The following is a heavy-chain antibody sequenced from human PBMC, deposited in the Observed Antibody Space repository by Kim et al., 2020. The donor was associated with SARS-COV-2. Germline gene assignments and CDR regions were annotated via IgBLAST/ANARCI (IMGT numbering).Heavy chain of an antibody. J-gene: IGHJ6*02. Sequence: YYPGSVKGRFTISRENAKNSLYLQMNSLRAGDSAVYYGARGSGYSSTLDVWGQGTTVTVSS. D-gene: IGHD6-13*01. V-gene: IGHV3-13*01. CDR3: ARGSGYSSTLDV.